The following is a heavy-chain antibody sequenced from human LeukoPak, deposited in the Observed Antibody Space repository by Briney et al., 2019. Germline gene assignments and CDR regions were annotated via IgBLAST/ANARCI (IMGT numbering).Heavy chain of an antibody. D-gene: IGHD3-22*01. J-gene: IGHJ4*02. Sequence: SETLPLTCAVYGGSFSGYYWSWIRQPPGKGLEWIGEVNHSGSTNYNPSLKSRVTISVDTSKNQFSLKLSSVTAADTAVYYCARVGGRTRTYYYDSSGYSPRRPFDYWGQGTLVTVSS. V-gene: IGHV4-34*01. CDR1: GGSFSGYY. CDR3: ARVGGRTRTYYYDSSGYSPRRPFDY. CDR2: VNHSGST.